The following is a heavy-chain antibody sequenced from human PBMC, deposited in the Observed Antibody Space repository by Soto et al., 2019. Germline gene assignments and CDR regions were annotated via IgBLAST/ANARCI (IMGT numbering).Heavy chain of an antibody. Sequence: QVQLQESGPGLVKPSQTLSLTCTVSGGSSSSDDYYWSWIRQHPGKGLEWIGYIYYSGCTYYNPSLKSRVTISLDTSKNHFSLEVSSVTAADTAVYYCARGKSRYFDLWGRGTLVTVSS. V-gene: IGHV4-31*03. CDR2: IYYSGCT. CDR3: ARGKSRYFDL. CDR1: GGSSSSDDYY. J-gene: IGHJ2*01. D-gene: IGHD6-6*01.